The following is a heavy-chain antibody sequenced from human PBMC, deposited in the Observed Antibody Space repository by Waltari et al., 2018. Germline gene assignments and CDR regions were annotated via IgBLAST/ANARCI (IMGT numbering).Heavy chain of an antibody. V-gene: IGHV3-74*01. D-gene: IGHD3-10*01. CDR1: VLSFLTYW. J-gene: IGHJ4*02. Sequence: EVQLVESGGGFVRPGGSLRFSCPASVLSFLTYWLHWVRQAPGKGLVWVARINSEGSLISYAASVKGRFTISRDNAKNTLYLQMNSLRAEDTAVYYCARGGGSLDYWGQGTQVTVSS. CDR3: ARGGGSLDY. CDR2: INSEGSLI.